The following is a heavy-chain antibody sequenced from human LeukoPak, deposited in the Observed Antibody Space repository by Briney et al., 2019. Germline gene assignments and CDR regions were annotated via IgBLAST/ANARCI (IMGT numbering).Heavy chain of an antibody. CDR2: IYYSGST. CDR3: ARMSYYYGMDV. J-gene: IGHJ6*04. Sequence: SETLSLTCTVSGGSISSGGYYWSWIRQPPGKGLEWIGYIYYSGSTDYNPSLKSRVTISVDTSKNQFSLKLSSVTAADTAVYYCARMSYYYGMDVWGKGTTVTVSS. V-gene: IGHV4-61*08. CDR1: GGSISSGGYY.